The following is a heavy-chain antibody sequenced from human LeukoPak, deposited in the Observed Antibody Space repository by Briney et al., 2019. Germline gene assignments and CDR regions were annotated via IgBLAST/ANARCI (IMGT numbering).Heavy chain of an antibody. J-gene: IGHJ4*02. Sequence: GGSLRLSCAASGFTFSSYWMSWVRQAPGKGLEWVANIKQDGSEKYYVDSVKGRFTISRDNAKNSLYLQMNSLRAEDTAVYYCAKDLKVVVITVFGDYWGQGTLVTVSS. CDR3: AKDLKVVVITVFGDY. CDR2: IKQDGSEK. V-gene: IGHV3-7*03. CDR1: GFTFSSYW. D-gene: IGHD3-22*01.